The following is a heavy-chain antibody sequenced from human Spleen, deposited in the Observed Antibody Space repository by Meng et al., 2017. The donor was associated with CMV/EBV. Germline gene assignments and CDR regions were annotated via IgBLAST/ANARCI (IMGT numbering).Heavy chain of an antibody. J-gene: IGHJ4*02. CDR2: VNYGVRT. D-gene: IGHD6-6*01. CDR3: VRDRDSSSSSWDY. CDR1: GASISSSNFF. Sequence: SETLSLTCTVSGASISSSNFFWGWIRQPPGKGLEWIGSVNYGVRTYYNPPLKRRVTMSVDTSKNQFSLRVSSVTAADTAIYYCVRDRDSSSSSWDYWGQGTLVTVSS. V-gene: IGHV4-39*07.